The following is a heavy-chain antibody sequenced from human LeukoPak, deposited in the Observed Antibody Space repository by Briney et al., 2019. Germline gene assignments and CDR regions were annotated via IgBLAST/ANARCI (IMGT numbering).Heavy chain of an antibody. CDR2: IYYSGST. CDR3: ARFSSGSYYSFDY. V-gene: IGHV4-59*01. D-gene: IGHD1-26*01. CDR1: GGSISSYY. Sequence: PSETPSLTCTVSGGSISSYYWSWIRQPPGKGLEWIGYIYYSGSTNYNPSLKNRVTISVDTSKNQFSLKLSSVTAADTAVYYCARFSSGSYYSFDYWGQGTLVTVSS. J-gene: IGHJ4*02.